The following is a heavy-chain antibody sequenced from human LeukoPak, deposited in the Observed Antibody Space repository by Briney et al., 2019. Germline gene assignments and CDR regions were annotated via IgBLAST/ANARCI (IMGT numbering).Heavy chain of an antibody. V-gene: IGHV3-30-3*01. CDR3: ARVFLERLTSGYFDN. CDR1: GFTFSDYA. D-gene: IGHD3-3*01. CDR2: ISDEGHQK. Sequence: GGSLRLSCAASGFTFSDYAMHWVRQGPGKGLEWVAVISDEGHQKYYGDSVKGRFTISRDDPKNTLYLQMNSLRDDDTAVYYCARVFLERLTSGYFDNWGQGTLVTVSP. J-gene: IGHJ4*02.